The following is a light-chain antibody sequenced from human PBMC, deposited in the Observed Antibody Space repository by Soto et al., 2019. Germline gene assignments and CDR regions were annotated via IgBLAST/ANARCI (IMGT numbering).Light chain of an antibody. V-gene: IGKV2D-29*02. Sequence: VITQTPLSLSVTPGQPASISCKSSQSLLHITGETFLFWYLQKPGQSPQLLIYEVSTRVSGVPDRFSGSGSGTDFTLEISRVETDDVGIYYCMQSTQLPPTFGQGTRLEIK. CDR1: QSLLHITGETF. CDR3: MQSTQLPPT. CDR2: EVS. J-gene: IGKJ5*01.